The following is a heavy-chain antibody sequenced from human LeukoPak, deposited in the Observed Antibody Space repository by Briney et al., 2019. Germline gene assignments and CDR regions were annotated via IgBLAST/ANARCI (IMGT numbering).Heavy chain of an antibody. CDR3: ARAGGVKTAALDLEY. CDR1: GGSISSGGYY. Sequence: SEALSLTCTVSGGSISSGGYYWSWIRQPPGKGLEWIGYIYHSGSTYYNPSLKSRVTISVDRSKNQFSLKLTSVTTADTAVYYCARAGGVKTAALDLEYWGQGTLVTVSS. D-gene: IGHD3-3*01. CDR2: IYHSGST. V-gene: IGHV4-30-2*01. J-gene: IGHJ4*02.